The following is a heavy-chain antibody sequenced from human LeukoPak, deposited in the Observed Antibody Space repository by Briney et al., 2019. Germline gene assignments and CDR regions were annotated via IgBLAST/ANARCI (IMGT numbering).Heavy chain of an antibody. V-gene: IGHV4-39*07. D-gene: IGHD3-22*01. CDR3: AILPATDAYYYDRSGYYRPGVH. Sequence: SETLSLTCSVSGGSISSSHYYWGWIRQPPGKGLQWIGSVYYSGSTYYSPSLKSRVTISVDTSKNQFSLKLSSVTAADTAVYYCAILPATDAYYYDRSGYYRPGVHWGQGTLVSVSS. CDR2: VYYSGST. CDR1: GGSISSSHYY. J-gene: IGHJ4*02.